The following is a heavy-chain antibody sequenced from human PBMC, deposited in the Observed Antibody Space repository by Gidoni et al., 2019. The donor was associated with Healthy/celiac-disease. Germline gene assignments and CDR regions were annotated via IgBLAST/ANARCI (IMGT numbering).Heavy chain of an antibody. J-gene: IGHJ6*02. CDR2: IIPIFGTA. CDR3: ASRFGGSSYYYGMDV. Sequence: QVQPVQSGAEVKKPGSSVKVSCKASGGSFSSYAISWVRQAPGQGLEWMGGIIPIFGTANYAQKFQGRVTITADESTSTAYMELGSLRSEDTAVYYCASRFGGSSYYYGMDVWGQGTTVTVSS. V-gene: IGHV1-69*01. CDR1: GGSFSSYA. D-gene: IGHD1-26*01.